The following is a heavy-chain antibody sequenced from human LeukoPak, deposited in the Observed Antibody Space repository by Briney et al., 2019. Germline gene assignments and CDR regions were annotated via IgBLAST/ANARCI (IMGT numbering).Heavy chain of an antibody. D-gene: IGHD3-22*01. J-gene: IGHJ6*02. CDR1: GYTFTSYG. CDR2: ISAYNGNT. Sequence: ASVKVSCKASGYTFTSYGISWVRQAPGQGLEWMGWISAYNGNTNYAQKLQGRVTMTTDTSTSTAYMELRSLRSDDTAVYYCARDDMIVVGSHYYYYGMDVWGQGTTVTVSS. V-gene: IGHV1-18*01. CDR3: ARDDMIVVGSHYYYYGMDV.